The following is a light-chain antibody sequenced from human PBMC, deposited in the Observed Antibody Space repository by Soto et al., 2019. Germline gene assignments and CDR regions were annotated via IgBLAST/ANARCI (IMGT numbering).Light chain of an antibody. CDR1: SSDVGSYNL. V-gene: IGLV2-23*01. CDR2: EGS. CDR3: CSYAGSSTFYV. J-gene: IGLJ1*01. Sequence: QSALTQPASVSGSPGQSITISCTGTSSDVGSYNLVSWYQQHPGRAPKLMIYEGSERPSGVSHRFSGSKSGNTASLTISGLQAEDEADYYCCSYAGSSTFYVFGTGTKSPS.